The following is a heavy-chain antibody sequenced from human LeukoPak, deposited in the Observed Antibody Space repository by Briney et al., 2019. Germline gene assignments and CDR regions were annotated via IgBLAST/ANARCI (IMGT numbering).Heavy chain of an antibody. CDR1: GFTFNNYA. CDR3: AKPLLTGYPKDYFDS. D-gene: IGHD3-9*01. J-gene: IGHJ4*02. CDR2: ASDRAGST. Sequence: GGALRLSCAASGFTFNNYAMTWVRQAPGKGLEWVSTASDRAGSTHYADSVKGRFTISRDNSRNTFYLQMDSLRAEDTAVYYCAKPLLTGYPKDYFDSWGQGTLVTVSS. V-gene: IGHV3-23*01.